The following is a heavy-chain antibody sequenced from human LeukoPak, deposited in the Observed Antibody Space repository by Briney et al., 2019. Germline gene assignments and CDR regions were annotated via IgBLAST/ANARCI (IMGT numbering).Heavy chain of an antibody. J-gene: IGHJ6*03. V-gene: IGHV3-21*01. CDR3: ARDLLLPLLNYYYYYMDV. CDR1: GFTFSSYS. Sequence: PGGSLRLSCAASGFTFSSYSMNWVRQAPGKGREWVSSISSSSSYIYYADSVKGRFTISRDNAKNSLYLQMNSLRAEDTAVYYCARDLLLPLLNYYYYYMDVWGKGTTVTVSS. D-gene: IGHD2-15*01. CDR2: ISSSSSYI.